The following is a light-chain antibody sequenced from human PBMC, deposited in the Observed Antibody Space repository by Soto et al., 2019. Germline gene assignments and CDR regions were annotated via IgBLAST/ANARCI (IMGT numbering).Light chain of an antibody. CDR1: SSKIGSNT. Sequence: QSVLTQPPSASGTPGQRVTISCSGSSSKIGSNTVNWYQQLPGTAPKLLIHSNNQWPSGVPDRFSGSKSGTSASLAISGLQSEDEADYYCAAWDDSLNGLYVFGTGTKVTVL. J-gene: IGLJ1*01. V-gene: IGLV1-44*01. CDR3: AAWDDSLNGLYV. CDR2: SNN.